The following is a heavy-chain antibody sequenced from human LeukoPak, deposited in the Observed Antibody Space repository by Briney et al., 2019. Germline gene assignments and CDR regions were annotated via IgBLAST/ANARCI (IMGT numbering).Heavy chain of an antibody. D-gene: IGHD5-12*01. V-gene: IGHV1-18*01. J-gene: IGHJ4*02. Sequence: GASVKVSCSSSGYILTNYGIYWVRQAPGQGLEWMGWINTYNGETDYAQNFQGRVTMTTDTSTSTAYMDLRSLTSDDTAVYYCARGRLGVSGYKDYLDYWGQGTLVTASS. CDR3: ARGRLGVSGYKDYLDY. CDR2: INTYNGET. CDR1: GYILTNYG.